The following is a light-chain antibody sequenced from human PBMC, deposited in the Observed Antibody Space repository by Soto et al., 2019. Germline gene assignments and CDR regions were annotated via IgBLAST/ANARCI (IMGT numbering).Light chain of an antibody. J-gene: IGLJ3*02. V-gene: IGLV1-40*01. CDR1: SSNIGAGYD. Sequence: QSVLTQPPSVSEAPGQRVTISCTGSSSNIGAGYDVHWYQQLPGTAPKLLIYGNSNRPSGVPDRSSGSKSGTSASLAITGLRAEDGADYYCQSYDSSLRGRVFGGGTKVTVL. CDR3: QSYDSSLRGRV. CDR2: GNS.